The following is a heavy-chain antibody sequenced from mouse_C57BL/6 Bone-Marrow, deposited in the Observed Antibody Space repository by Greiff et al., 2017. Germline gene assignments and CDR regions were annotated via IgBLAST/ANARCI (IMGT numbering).Heavy chain of an antibody. Sequence: EVMLVESGGGLVQPKGSLKLSCAASGFTFNTYAMHWVRQAPGKGLEWVARIRSKSSNYATYYAVSVKDRLTASRDDSKGLLYLKMKNRKNKDTSLYYCVKGGAYWGQGTLVTVSA. CDR3: VKGGAY. J-gene: IGHJ3*01. V-gene: IGHV10-3*01. CDR2: IRSKSSNYAT. CDR1: GFTFNTYA.